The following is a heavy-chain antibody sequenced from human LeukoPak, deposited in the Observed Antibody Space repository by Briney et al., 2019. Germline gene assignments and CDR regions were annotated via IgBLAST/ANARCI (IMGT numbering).Heavy chain of an antibody. CDR2: IIPIFGIA. J-gene: IGHJ4*02. Sequence: SVKVSCKASGGTFSSYAISWVRQAPGQGLEWMGRIIPIFGIANYAQKFQGRVTITADESTSTAYMELSSLRSEDTAVYYCARDSGSCYSYYFDYWGQGTLVTVSS. CDR1: GGTFSSYA. V-gene: IGHV1-69*15. CDR3: ARDSGSCYSYYFDY. D-gene: IGHD2-15*01.